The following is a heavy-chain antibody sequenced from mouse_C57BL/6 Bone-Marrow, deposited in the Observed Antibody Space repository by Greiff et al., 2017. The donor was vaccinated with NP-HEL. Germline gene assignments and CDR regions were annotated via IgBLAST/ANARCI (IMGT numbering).Heavy chain of an antibody. D-gene: IGHD2-1*01. CDR1: GFSLTSYG. Sequence: VKLMESGPGLVQPSQSLSITCTVSGFSLTSYGVHWVRQSPGKGLEWLGVIWRGGSTDYNAAFMSRLSITKDNSKSQVFFKMNSLQADDTAIYYCAKGGNKGAWFAYWGQGTLVTVSA. CDR2: IWRGGST. V-gene: IGHV2-5*01. CDR3: AKGGNKGAWFAY. J-gene: IGHJ3*01.